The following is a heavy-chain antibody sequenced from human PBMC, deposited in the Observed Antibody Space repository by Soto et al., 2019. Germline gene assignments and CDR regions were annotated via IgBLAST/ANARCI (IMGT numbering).Heavy chain of an antibody. Sequence: XXTLSLPFAVYGGSFSGYYWRWILQPPGKGLEWIGEINHSGSTNYNPSLKSRVTISVDTSKNQFSLKLSSVTAADTAVYYCARERGSGWYGAAFDIWGQGTMVTVSS. J-gene: IGHJ3*02. CDR2: INHSGST. D-gene: IGHD6-19*01. CDR1: GGSFSGYY. CDR3: ARERGSGWYGAAFDI. V-gene: IGHV4-34*01.